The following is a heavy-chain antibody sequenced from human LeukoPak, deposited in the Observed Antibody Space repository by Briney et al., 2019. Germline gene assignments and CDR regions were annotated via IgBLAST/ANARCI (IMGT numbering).Heavy chain of an antibody. CDR3: AREGIGYSYGSDGGGVDY. CDR2: IIPIFGTA. D-gene: IGHD5-18*01. J-gene: IGHJ4*02. V-gene: IGHV1-69*13. CDR1: GGTFSSYA. Sequence: ASVKVSCKASGGTFSSYAISWVRQAPGQGLEWMGGIIPIFGTANYAQKFQGRVTITADESTSTAYMELSSLRSEDTAVYYCAREGIGYSYGSDGGGVDYWGQGTLVTVSS.